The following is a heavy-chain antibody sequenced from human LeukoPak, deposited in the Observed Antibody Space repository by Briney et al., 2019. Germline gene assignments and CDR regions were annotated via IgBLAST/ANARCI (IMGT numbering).Heavy chain of an antibody. D-gene: IGHD6-13*01. CDR2: IYYSGST. V-gene: IGHV4-30-4*07. CDR1: GGSISSGGYS. CDR3: ARGSSSWMDYYMDV. J-gene: IGHJ6*03. Sequence: SETLSLTCVVSGGSISSGGYSGTWIRQPPGKGLEWIGHIYYSGSTYYNPSLKNRVTISVDTSKNQFSLKLSSMTAVDTAVYFCARGSSSWMDYYMDVWGKGTTVTVSS.